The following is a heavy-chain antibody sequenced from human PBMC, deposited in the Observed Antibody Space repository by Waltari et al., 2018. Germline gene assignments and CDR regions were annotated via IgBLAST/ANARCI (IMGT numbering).Heavy chain of an antibody. CDR3: ARDPKVAADRYFDL. D-gene: IGHD6-19*01. J-gene: IGHJ2*01. CDR1: GGSISSGSYS. V-gene: IGHV4-61*02. Sequence: QVQLQESGPGLVKPSQTLSLTCTVSGGSISSGSYSWSWIRQPAGKGLEWIGRIYTSGSTNYNPSLKSRVTISVDTSKNQFSLKLSSVTAADTAVYYCARDPKVAADRYFDLWGRGTLVTVSS. CDR2: IYTSGST.